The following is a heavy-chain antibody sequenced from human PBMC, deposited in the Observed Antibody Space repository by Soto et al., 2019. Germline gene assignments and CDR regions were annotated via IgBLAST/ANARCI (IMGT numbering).Heavy chain of an antibody. CDR1: GFSLSTTGVG. D-gene: IGHD5-12*01. Sequence: QITLKESGPTLVKPTQTLTLTCTFSGFSLSTTGVGVGWIRQPPGKALEWLALFYWDDDKHYSPSLKNRLTRAKDPRHNQQERTPTNMDPLDPATFCCAKRRGYGDFQQWGQGTLVTDFS. V-gene: IGHV2-5*02. CDR2: FYWDDDK. CDR3: AKRRGYGDFQQ. J-gene: IGHJ1*01.